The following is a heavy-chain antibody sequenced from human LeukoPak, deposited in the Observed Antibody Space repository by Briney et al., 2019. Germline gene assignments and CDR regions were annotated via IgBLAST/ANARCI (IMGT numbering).Heavy chain of an antibody. Sequence: SETLSLTCTVSGGSISSYYWSWIRQPPGKGLEWIGYIYYSGSTNYNPSLKSRVTISVDTSKNQFPLKLSSVTAADTAVYYCARGCSGGSCYGMIDYWGQGTLVTVSS. CDR2: IYYSGST. D-gene: IGHD2-15*01. CDR3: ARGCSGGSCYGMIDY. CDR1: GGSISSYY. J-gene: IGHJ4*02. V-gene: IGHV4-59*01.